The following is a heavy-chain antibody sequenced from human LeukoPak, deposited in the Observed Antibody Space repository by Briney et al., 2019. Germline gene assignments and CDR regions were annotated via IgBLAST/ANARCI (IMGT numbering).Heavy chain of an antibody. V-gene: IGHV3-23*01. CDR1: GFTFTSYD. D-gene: IGHD3-10*01. Sequence: PGGSLRLSCAASGFTFTSYDMNWVRQAPGKGLEWVSSISGSGGSTYYADSVKGRFTISRDNSKNTVCLQMNSLRAEDTALYYCAKGYAYYYGPGSNYGMDVWGQGPTVTVSS. CDR3: AKGYAYYYGPGSNYGMDV. CDR2: ISGSGGST. J-gene: IGHJ6*02.